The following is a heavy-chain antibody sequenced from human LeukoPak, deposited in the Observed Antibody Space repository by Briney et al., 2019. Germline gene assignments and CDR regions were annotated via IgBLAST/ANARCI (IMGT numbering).Heavy chain of an antibody. CDR1: GFTFSNAW. CDR2: IKSKTDGGTT. J-gene: IGHJ4*02. V-gene: IGHV3-15*01. CDR3: APQGRYSSGPPGY. D-gene: IGHD6-19*01. Sequence: GRSLRLSCAASGFTFSNAWMSWVRQAPGKGLEWVGRIKSKTDGGTTDYAAPVKGRFTISRDDSKNTLYLQMNSLKTEDTAVYYCAPQGRYSSGPPGYWGQGTLVTVSS.